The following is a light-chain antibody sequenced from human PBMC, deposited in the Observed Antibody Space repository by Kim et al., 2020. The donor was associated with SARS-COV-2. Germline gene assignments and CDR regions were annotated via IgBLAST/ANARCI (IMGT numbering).Light chain of an antibody. V-gene: IGLV2-14*01. J-gene: IGLJ1*01. CDR1: SSDVGGYNY. CDR3: SSYTSSSTLPYV. CDR2: DVS. Sequence: QSVLTQPASVSGSPGQSITISCTGTSSDVGGYNYVSWYQQHPGKAPKLMIYDVSKRPSGVSNRFSGSKSGNTASLTISGLQAEDEADYYCSSYTSSSTLPYVFGTGTKVTVL.